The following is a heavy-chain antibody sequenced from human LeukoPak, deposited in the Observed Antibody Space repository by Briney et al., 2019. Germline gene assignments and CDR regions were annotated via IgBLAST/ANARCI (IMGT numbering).Heavy chain of an antibody. V-gene: IGHV3-23*01. D-gene: IGHD2-2*01. CDR1: GFTFSRYA. CDR2: ISDSGGST. J-gene: IGHJ6*02. CDR3: AAPRYQMGYYGMDV. Sequence: GGSLRLSCGVSGFTFSRYAMNWVRQAPGKGLEWVSVISDSGGSTYYADSVRGRFSISRDNSRSTLYLQMNSLRVEDTAVYYCAAPRYQMGYYGMDVWGQGTTVTVSS.